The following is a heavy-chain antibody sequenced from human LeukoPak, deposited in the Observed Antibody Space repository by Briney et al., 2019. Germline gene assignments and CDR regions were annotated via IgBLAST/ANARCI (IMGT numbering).Heavy chain of an antibody. CDR2: INPSGGST. J-gene: IGHJ4*02. CDR1: GYTFTSYY. Sequence: GASVNVSCKASGYTFTSYYMHWVRQAPGQGLEWMGIINPSGGSTSYAQKFQGRVTMTRDTSTSTVYMELSSLRSEDTAVYYCARVQWLVLFDYWGQGTLVTVSS. V-gene: IGHV1-46*01. D-gene: IGHD6-19*01. CDR3: ARVQWLVLFDY.